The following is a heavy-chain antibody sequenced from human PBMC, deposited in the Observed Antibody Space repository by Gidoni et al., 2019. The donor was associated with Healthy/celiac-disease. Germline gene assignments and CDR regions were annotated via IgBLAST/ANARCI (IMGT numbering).Heavy chain of an antibody. CDR2: IYSGGST. CDR1: GFTVGSNY. J-gene: IGHJ4*02. Sequence: EVQLVESGGGLVQPGGDLRHSCAASGFTVGSNYISWVRQAQGKGLGWVSVIYSGGSTYNAVSVKGRFTISRDNSKNTLYLQMNSLRAEDTAVYYCARDRDYVWGWGQGTLVTVSS. D-gene: IGHD3-16*01. V-gene: IGHV3-66*02. CDR3: ARDRDYVWG.